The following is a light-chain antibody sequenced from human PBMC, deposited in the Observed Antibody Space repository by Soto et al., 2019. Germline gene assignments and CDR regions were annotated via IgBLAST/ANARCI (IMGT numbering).Light chain of an antibody. Sequence: EIVLTQSPGTLSLSPGERATLSCRASQTIISNYLAWYQQQPGQAPRLLIYDASSRATGIPDRFSGSGSETDFTLTISRLEPEEFAVYYCQQYVSAPLTFGGGTKVEIK. V-gene: IGKV3-20*01. CDR1: QTIISNY. CDR2: DAS. CDR3: QQYVSAPLT. J-gene: IGKJ4*01.